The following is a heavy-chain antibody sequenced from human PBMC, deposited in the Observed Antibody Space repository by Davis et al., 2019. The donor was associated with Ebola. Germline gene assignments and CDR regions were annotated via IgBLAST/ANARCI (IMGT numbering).Heavy chain of an antibody. Sequence: PGGSLRLSRKGSRYSITSYWVGGGRQMPGKGLEWMGRIDTSDSYTNYNPSFQGHVTISADKSISTAYLQWSSLKASDTAMYYCARPSRYGYYYMDVWGKGTTVTVSS. CDR3: ARPSRYGYYYMDV. CDR1: RYSITSYW. D-gene: IGHD1-14*01. CDR2: IDTSDSYT. J-gene: IGHJ6*03. V-gene: IGHV5-10-1*01.